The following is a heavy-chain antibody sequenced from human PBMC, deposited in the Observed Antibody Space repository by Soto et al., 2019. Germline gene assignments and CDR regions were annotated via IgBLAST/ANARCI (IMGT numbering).Heavy chain of an antibody. CDR1: GYTLTELS. Sequence: GASVKVSCKVSGYTLTELSMHWVRQAPGKGLEWMGGFDPEDGETIYAQKFQGRVTMTEDTSTDTVYMELSSLRSEDTAVYYCATFVGASRSPPFDYWGQGTLVTVSS. CDR3: ATFVGASRSPPFDY. D-gene: IGHD6-6*01. V-gene: IGHV1-24*01. J-gene: IGHJ4*02. CDR2: FDPEDGET.